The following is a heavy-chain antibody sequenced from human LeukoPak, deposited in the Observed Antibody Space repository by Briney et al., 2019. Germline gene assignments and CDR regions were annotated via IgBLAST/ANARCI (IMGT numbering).Heavy chain of an antibody. CDR2: IYYSGST. Sequence: SETLSLTCTVSSGSISSSSYYWGWIRQPPGKGLEWIGSIYYSGSTYYNPSLKSRVTISVDTSKNQFSLKLSSVTAADTAVYYCARGGGYYSDYWGQGTLVTVSS. CDR1: SGSISSSSYY. V-gene: IGHV4-39*01. D-gene: IGHD3-3*01. J-gene: IGHJ4*02. CDR3: ARGGGYYSDY.